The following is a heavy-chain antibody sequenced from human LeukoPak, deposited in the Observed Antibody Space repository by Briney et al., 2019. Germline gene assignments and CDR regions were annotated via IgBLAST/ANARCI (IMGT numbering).Heavy chain of an antibody. V-gene: IGHV3-7*03. CDR1: GFTFSRSW. D-gene: IGHD3-3*01. CDR3: AQAEKRESGHRFQH. J-gene: IGHJ1*01. CDR2: KKQDRSEK. Sequence: GGSLGLSCVASGFTFSRSWMSWVRRAPGKGLEWVGNKKQDRSEKYYVDSVKGRLTISRDNSKNTLYLQMNSLRADDTAVYYCAQAEKRESGHRFQHWGQGILVTVSS.